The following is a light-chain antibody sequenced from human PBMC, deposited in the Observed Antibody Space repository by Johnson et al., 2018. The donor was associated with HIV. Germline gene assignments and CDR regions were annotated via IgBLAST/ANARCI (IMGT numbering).Light chain of an antibody. CDR1: SSNIGNNY. Sequence: QSVLTQPPSVSAAPGQKVTISCSGSSSNIGNNYVSWYQQLPGTAPKLLIYENNKRPSGIPDRFSGSKSGESATLGITGLQTGDEADYYCGTWDSSLSAHYVFGTGTKVNVL. J-gene: IGLJ1*01. V-gene: IGLV1-51*02. CDR2: ENN. CDR3: GTWDSSLSAHYV.